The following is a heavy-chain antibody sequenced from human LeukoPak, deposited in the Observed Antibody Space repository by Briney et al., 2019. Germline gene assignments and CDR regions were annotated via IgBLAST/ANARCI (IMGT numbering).Heavy chain of an antibody. Sequence: GGSLRLSCAASQFTFDSYAMSWVRQAPGKGLEWVSAISGSGGSTYYADSVKGRFTISRDNPKNTLYLQMNSLRAEDTAVYYCAKGGGRWLQLEYFDYWGQGTLVTVSS. CDR2: ISGSGGST. D-gene: IGHD5-24*01. V-gene: IGHV3-23*01. CDR3: AKGGGRWLQLEYFDY. CDR1: QFTFDSYA. J-gene: IGHJ4*02.